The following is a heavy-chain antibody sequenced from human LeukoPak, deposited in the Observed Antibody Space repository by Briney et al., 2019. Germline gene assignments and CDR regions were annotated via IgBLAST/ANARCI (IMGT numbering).Heavy chain of an antibody. Sequence: GGSLRLSCAASGFTFSSYAVSWVRQAPGKGLEWVSAISGSGSSTYYADSVKGRFTISRDNSKNTLYLQMDSLRAEDTAVYYCAKVDCSRTSCYAGNYYYGMDVWGQGTTVTVSS. J-gene: IGHJ6*02. D-gene: IGHD2-2*01. CDR1: GFTFSSYA. CDR2: ISGSGSST. CDR3: AKVDCSRTSCYAGNYYYGMDV. V-gene: IGHV3-23*01.